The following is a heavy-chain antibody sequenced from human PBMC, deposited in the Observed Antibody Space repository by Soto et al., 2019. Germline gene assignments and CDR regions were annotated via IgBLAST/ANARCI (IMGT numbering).Heavy chain of an antibody. D-gene: IGHD3-22*01. V-gene: IGHV3-33*01. Sequence: GGSLRLSCAASGFTFSSYGMHWVRQAPGKGLEWVAVIWYDGSNKYYADSVKGRFTISRDNSKNTLYLQMNSLRAEDTAVYYCAREEYYDSSAYLGGYFDYWGQGTLVTVS. CDR2: IWYDGSNK. CDR3: AREEYYDSSAYLGGYFDY. J-gene: IGHJ4*02. CDR1: GFTFSSYG.